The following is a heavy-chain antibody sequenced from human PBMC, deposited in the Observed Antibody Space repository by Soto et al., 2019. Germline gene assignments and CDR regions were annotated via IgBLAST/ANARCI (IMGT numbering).Heavy chain of an antibody. J-gene: IGHJ3*02. D-gene: IGHD2-15*01. Sequence: ETLSLTCSISGGSISGYHWNWIRQTPGKGVEWIGYFHNSGNPKYSSSLKSRVTISLDRSKNQFSLKLTSMTAADTAVYYCTKGGWCSGGTCYTAFDIWGQGTMVTVSS. CDR1: GGSISGYH. CDR2: FHNSGNP. V-gene: IGHV4-59*12. CDR3: TKGGWCSGGTCYTAFDI.